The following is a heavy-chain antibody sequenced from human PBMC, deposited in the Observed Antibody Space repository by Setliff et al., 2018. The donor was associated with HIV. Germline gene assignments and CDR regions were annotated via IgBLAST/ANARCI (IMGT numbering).Heavy chain of an antibody. CDR2: IYHVGGT. Sequence: SETLSLTCAVSGGSIGSGGYSWSWIRQPPGRGLEWVGYIYHVGGTYYNPSLKSRVTMSVDTSKNQFSLKLSSVTAADTAVYYCARDSELGLNYHYGMDVWGQGTTVTVSS. D-gene: IGHD1-26*01. CDR3: ARDSELGLNYHYGMDV. J-gene: IGHJ6*02. V-gene: IGHV4-30-2*01. CDR1: GGSIGSGGYS.